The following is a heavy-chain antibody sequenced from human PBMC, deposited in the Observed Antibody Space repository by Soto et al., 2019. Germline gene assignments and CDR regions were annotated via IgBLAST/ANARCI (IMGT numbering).Heavy chain of an antibody. Sequence: PSETLSLTCAVSGGSISSSNWWSWVRQPPGKGLEWIGEIYHSGSTNYNPSLKSRVTISVDKSKNQFSLKLSSVTAADTAVYYCARDGLRYFDWLPRDYYGMDVWGQGTPVTVSS. J-gene: IGHJ6*02. CDR2: IYHSGST. V-gene: IGHV4-4*02. CDR1: GGSISSSNW. CDR3: ARDGLRYFDWLPRDYYGMDV. D-gene: IGHD3-9*01.